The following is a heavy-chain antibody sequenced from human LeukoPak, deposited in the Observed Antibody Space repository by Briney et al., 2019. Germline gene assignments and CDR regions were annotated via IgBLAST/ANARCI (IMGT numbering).Heavy chain of an antibody. D-gene: IGHD3-22*01. CDR3: ARGHYYDSSGAFDI. V-gene: IGHV1-18*01. Sequence: ASVKVSCKASGYTFTSYGISWERQAPGQGLEWMGWISAYNGNTNYAQKLQGRVTMTTDTSTSTAYMELRSLRSDDTAVYYCARGHYYDSSGAFDIWGQGTMVTVSS. J-gene: IGHJ3*02. CDR1: GYTFTSYG. CDR2: ISAYNGNT.